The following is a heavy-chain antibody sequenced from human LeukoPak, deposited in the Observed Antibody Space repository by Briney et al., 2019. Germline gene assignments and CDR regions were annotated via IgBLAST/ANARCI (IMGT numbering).Heavy chain of an antibody. D-gene: IGHD2-8*01. CDR1: GYTLTELS. V-gene: IGHV1-24*01. Sequence: ASVKVSGKVSGYTLTELSMHWVRQAPGKGLEWMGGFDPEDGETIYAQKFQGRVTMTEDTSTDTAYMELSSLRSEDTAVYYCATALGYCTNGVCYTFRLRYGMDVWGQGTTVTVSS. CDR3: ATALGYCTNGVCYTFRLRYGMDV. J-gene: IGHJ6*02. CDR2: FDPEDGET.